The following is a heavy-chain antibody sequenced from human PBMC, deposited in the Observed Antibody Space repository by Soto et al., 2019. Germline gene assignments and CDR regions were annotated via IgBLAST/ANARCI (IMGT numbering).Heavy chain of an antibody. J-gene: IGHJ4*02. V-gene: IGHV3-9*01. CDR2: ISWNSGSI. CDR3: AKGDYGDYVGYFDY. D-gene: IGHD4-17*01. CDR1: GFTFDDYA. Sequence: GGSLRLSCAASGFTFDDYAMHWVRQAPGKGLEWVSGISWNSGSIGYADSVKGRFTISRDNAKNSLYLQMNSLRAEDTALYYCAKGDYGDYVGYFDYWGQGTLVTVSS.